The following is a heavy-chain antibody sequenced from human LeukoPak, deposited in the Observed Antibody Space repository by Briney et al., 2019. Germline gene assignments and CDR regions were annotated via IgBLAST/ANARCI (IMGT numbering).Heavy chain of an antibody. D-gene: IGHD5-12*01. Sequence: GASVKVSRKASGYTFTSYGISWVRQAPGQGLEWMGWISAYNGNTNYAQKLQGRVTMTTDTSTSTAYMELRSLRSDDTAVYYCARVPDSGYDIHYFDYWGQGTLVTVSS. CDR1: GYTFTSYG. V-gene: IGHV1-18*01. J-gene: IGHJ4*02. CDR2: ISAYNGNT. CDR3: ARVPDSGYDIHYFDY.